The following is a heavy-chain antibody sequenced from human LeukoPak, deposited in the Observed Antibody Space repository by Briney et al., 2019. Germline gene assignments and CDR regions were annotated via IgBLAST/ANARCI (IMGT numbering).Heavy chain of an antibody. Sequence: SAPTLVNPTQTLTLTGTFSGFSLSTSRVGVGWILQPPGKALECLAPIYWTDDKRYSPSLKNTPTITNDTSKNQVVRTMTNMDPVDTATYYCAQQLRFLEWFYDYWGQGNLVTVSS. V-gene: IGHV2-5*01. CDR2: IYWTDDK. CDR1: GFSLSTSRVG. CDR3: AQQLRFLEWFYDY. D-gene: IGHD3-3*01. J-gene: IGHJ4*02.